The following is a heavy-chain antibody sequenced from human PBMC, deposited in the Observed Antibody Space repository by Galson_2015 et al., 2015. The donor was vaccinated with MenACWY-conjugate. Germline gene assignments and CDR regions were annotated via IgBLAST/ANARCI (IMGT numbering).Heavy chain of an antibody. CDR1: GFNLRSYW. J-gene: IGHJ4*02. V-gene: IGHV3-7*03. Sequence: RLSCAASGFNLRSYWMSWVRQAPGKGLEWVANMNRDGSEKNYVDFVKGRFAISKDNAKNSLYLQMNSLRADDTAVYYCARGGVPIDFCGQGTLVTVSS. CDR3: ARGGVPIDF. CDR2: MNRDGSEK.